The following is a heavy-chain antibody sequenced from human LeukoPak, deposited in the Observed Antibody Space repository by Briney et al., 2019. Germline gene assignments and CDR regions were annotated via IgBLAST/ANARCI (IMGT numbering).Heavy chain of an antibody. J-gene: IGHJ5*02. D-gene: IGHD3-9*01. CDR3: ARGARELRYFDWLSRPTLPNWFDP. CDR2: MNPNSGNT. Sequence: ASVKVSCKASGYTFTSYDTNWVRQATGQGLEWMGWMNPNSGNTGYAQKFQGRVTMTRNTSISTAYMELSSLRSEDTAVYYCARGARELRYFDWLSRPTLPNWFDPWGQGALVTVSS. V-gene: IGHV1-8*01. CDR1: GYTFTSYD.